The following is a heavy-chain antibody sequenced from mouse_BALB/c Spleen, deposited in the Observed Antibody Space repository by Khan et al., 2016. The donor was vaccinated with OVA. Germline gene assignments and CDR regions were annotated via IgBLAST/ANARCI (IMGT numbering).Heavy chain of an antibody. V-gene: IGHV3-6*02. D-gene: IGHD3-1*01. J-gene: IGHJ3*01. CDR1: GYSITSGYF. Sequence: EVQLQESGPGLVKPTQSLSLTCSVTGYSITSGYFWNWIRQFPGNKLEWVGYIRYDGSNNYNPSLKNRISITRDTSKNQFFLKLNSGTTEDTATYYCARGGSAGPAWFAYWGQGTLVTVSA. CDR3: ARGGSAGPAWFAY. CDR2: IRYDGSN.